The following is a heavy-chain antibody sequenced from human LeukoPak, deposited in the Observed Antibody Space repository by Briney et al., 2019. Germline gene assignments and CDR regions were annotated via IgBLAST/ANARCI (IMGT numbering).Heavy chain of an antibody. Sequence: GGSLRLSCAASGFTFSSYWMSWVRQAPGKGLEWVANIKQDGSEKYYVDSVKGRFTISRDNSKNTLYLQMNSLRAEDTAVYYCAKGSKYYYDSSGYYSNYWGQGTLVTVSS. CDR3: AKGSKYYYDSSGYYSNY. V-gene: IGHV3-7*03. CDR1: GFTFSSYW. D-gene: IGHD3-22*01. J-gene: IGHJ4*02. CDR2: IKQDGSEK.